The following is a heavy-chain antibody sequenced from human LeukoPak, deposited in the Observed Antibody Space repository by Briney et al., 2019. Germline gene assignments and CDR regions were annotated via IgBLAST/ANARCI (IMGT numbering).Heavy chain of an antibody. J-gene: IGHJ4*02. V-gene: IGHV3-49*03. Sequence: LSLTCAVYGGSFSGYYWSWFRQAPGKGLEWVGFIRSKAYGGTTEYAASVKGRFTISRDDSKSIAYLQMNSLKTEDTAVYYCTRDIISDYWGQGTLVTVSS. CDR1: GGSFSGYY. CDR2: IRSKAYGGTT. D-gene: IGHD2/OR15-2a*01. CDR3: TRDIISDY.